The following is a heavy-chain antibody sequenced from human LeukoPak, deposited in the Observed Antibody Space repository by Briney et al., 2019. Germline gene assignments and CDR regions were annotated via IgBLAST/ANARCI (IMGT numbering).Heavy chain of an antibody. J-gene: IGHJ4*02. D-gene: IGHD1/OR15-1a*01. CDR3: ARHIPRGNNYFDC. CDR2: ISRSTRTI. V-gene: IGHV3-48*04. Sequence: GGSLRLSCAASGFTFSNYSMNWVRQAPGKGLESVSYISRSTRTIYYADSVQGRFTVSRDNAKNSLSLQMNSLGAEDTAVYYCARHIPRGNNYFDCWGQGTLVTVSS. CDR1: GFTFSNYS.